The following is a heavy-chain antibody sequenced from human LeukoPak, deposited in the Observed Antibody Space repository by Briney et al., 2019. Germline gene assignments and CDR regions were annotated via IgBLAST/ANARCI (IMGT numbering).Heavy chain of an antibody. V-gene: IGHV4-59*07. J-gene: IGHJ4*02. Sequence: PSATLSLTCTVSGGSISSYYWSWVRQPPGKGLEWIGYIYYSGSTNYNPSLKSRVTISVDTSKNQFSLKLSSVTAADTAVYYCARGSIAAAGIDYWGQGTLVTVSS. CDR2: IYYSGST. CDR1: GGSISSYY. CDR3: ARGSIAAAGIDY. D-gene: IGHD6-13*01.